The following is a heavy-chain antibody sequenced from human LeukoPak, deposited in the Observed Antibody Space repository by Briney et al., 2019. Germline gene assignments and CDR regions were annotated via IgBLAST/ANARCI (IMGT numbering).Heavy chain of an antibody. CDR2: ISVSGNT. Sequence: PGGSLRLSCAASGFTLSSYAMSWVRQAPGKGLEWVSAISVSGNTYHADSVKGRFTISRDNSKNTLYLQMNSLRAEDTAVYYCAKSSSGWGTDAFDIWGQGTMVTVSS. V-gene: IGHV3-23*01. J-gene: IGHJ3*02. D-gene: IGHD6-19*01. CDR3: AKSSSGWGTDAFDI. CDR1: GFTLSSYA.